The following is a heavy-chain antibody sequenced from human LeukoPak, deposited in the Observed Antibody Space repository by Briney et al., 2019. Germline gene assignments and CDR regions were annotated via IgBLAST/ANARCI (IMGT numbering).Heavy chain of an antibody. CDR3: FAGSYGGNDY. CDR2: ISSSSSYI. CDR1: GFTFSSYS. D-gene: IGHD4-23*01. V-gene: IGHV3-21*01. J-gene: IGHJ4*02. Sequence: GGSLRLSCAASGFTFSSYSMNWVRQAPGKGLEWVSSISSSSSYIYYADSVKGRFTISRDNSKNTLYLQMNSLRAEDTAVYYCFAGSYGGNDYWGQGTLVTVSS.